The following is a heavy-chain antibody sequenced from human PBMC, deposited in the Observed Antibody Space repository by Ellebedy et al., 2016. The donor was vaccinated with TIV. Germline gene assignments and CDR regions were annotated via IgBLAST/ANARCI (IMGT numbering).Heavy chain of an antibody. CDR1: GFTFSSYT. CDR2: ISHYGSNT. CDR3: AKCPGGSPYNFDH. V-gene: IGHV3-30-3*02. Sequence: PGGSLRLSCAASGFTFSSYTMHWVRQAPGKGLDWVAVISHYGSNTYYPDSVKGRFTISRDNSKNTVYLQMDSLRAEDTAVYYCAKCPGGSPYNFDHWGQGTLVAVSS. D-gene: IGHD4-23*01. J-gene: IGHJ4*02.